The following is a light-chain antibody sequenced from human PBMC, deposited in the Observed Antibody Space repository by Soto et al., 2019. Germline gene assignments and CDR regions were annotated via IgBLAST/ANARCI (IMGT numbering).Light chain of an antibody. CDR3: QQFDNLPPT. Sequence: DIQMTQSPPSLSASVGDRVTITCQASQDISNYLNWYQQKPGKAPKLLIYDASNLETGVPSRFSGSGSGTDFTFTISSLQPEDIATYSCQQFDNLPPTFGQGTRLDI. CDR2: DAS. J-gene: IGKJ5*01. CDR1: QDISNY. V-gene: IGKV1-33*01.